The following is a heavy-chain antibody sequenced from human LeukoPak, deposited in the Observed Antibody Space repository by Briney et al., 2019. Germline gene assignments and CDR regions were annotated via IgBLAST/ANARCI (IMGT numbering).Heavy chain of an antibody. CDR3: ARVRNSVYDSGIDY. CDR2: IYYSGST. J-gene: IGHJ4*02. Sequence: SETLSLTCTVSGGSISSYYWSWIRQPPGKGLEWFGYIYYSGSTNYNPSLKSRVTISVDKSKNQFSLKLSSVTAADTAVYYCARVRNSVYDSGIDYWGQGTLVTVSS. D-gene: IGHD5/OR15-5a*01. CDR1: GGSISSYY. V-gene: IGHV4-59*01.